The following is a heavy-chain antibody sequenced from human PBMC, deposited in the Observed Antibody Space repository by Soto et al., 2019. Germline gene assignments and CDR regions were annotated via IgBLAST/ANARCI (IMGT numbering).Heavy chain of an antibody. J-gene: IGHJ6*03. CDR2: ISSSSSYI. CDR1: GFTFSSYS. D-gene: IGHD3-3*01. CDR3: ARAPTPYDFWSGYIQYYMDV. V-gene: IGHV3-21*01. Sequence: GGSLRLSCAASGFTFSSYSMNWVRQAPGKGLEWVSSISSSSSYIYYADSVKGRFTISRDNAKNSLYLQMNSLRAEDTAVYYCARAPTPYDFWSGYIQYYMDVWGKGTTVTVSS.